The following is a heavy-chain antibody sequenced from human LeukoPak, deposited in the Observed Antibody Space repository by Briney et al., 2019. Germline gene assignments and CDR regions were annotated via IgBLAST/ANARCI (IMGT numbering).Heavy chain of an antibody. CDR1: DDSISDYY. CDR3: TRGAGWLIDY. J-gene: IGHJ4*02. CDR2: FHNSGTS. Sequence: PSESLSLTCTVSDDSISDYYRGWIRQPPGKGLEWIGYFHNSGTSTYNPSLKSRVTISADTSKNQFSLKLNSLTTADTAVYYCTRGAGWLIDYWGQGILVTVSS. V-gene: IGHV4-59*01. D-gene: IGHD3-16*01.